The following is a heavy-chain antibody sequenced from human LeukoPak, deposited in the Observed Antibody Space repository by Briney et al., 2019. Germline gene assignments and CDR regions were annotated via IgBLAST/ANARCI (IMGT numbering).Heavy chain of an antibody. Sequence: SETLSLTCTVSGGSISSRRYYWGWIRQPPGKGLEWIGSISSSGTTSYSPSLKSRVTISVDTSKNQFSLKLSSVTAADTAVYYCARDLLDTSMVHYWYFDLWGRGTLVTVSS. CDR1: GGSISSRRYY. J-gene: IGHJ2*01. V-gene: IGHV4-39*07. CDR3: ARDLLDTSMVHYWYFDL. D-gene: IGHD5-18*01. CDR2: ISSSGTT.